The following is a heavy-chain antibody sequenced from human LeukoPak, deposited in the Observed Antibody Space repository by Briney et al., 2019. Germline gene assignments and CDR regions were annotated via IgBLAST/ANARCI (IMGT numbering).Heavy chain of an antibody. CDR1: GYTFTSYY. CDR3: AGDQKERVVRGFDP. V-gene: IGHV1-46*01. Sequence: ASVKVTRKASGYTFTSYYMHWVRQPPAQGLEWMGIINPSGGSTSYAQKYQGRVTMTSDTSTSTVYMELSSLRSEETAVYYCAGDQKERVVRGFDPWGQGTLVIVSS. D-gene: IGHD2-15*01. CDR2: INPSGGST. J-gene: IGHJ5*02.